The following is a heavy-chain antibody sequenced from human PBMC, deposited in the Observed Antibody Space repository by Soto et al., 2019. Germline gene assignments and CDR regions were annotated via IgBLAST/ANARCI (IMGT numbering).Heavy chain of an antibody. CDR1: GYSFTSYW. CDR3: ARLLGTTGTTSYYYYGMDV. CDR2: IDPSDSYT. V-gene: IGHV5-10-1*01. J-gene: IGHJ6*02. D-gene: IGHD1-1*01. Sequence: PGESLKISFKGSGYSFTSYWISWVRQMPGKGLEWMGRIDPSDSYTNYSPSFQGHVTISADKSISTAYLQWSSLKASDTAMYYCARLLGTTGTTSYYYYGMDVWGQGTTVTVSS.